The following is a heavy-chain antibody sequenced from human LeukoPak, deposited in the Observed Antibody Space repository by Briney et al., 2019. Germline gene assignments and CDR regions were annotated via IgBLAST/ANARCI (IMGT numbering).Heavy chain of an antibody. Sequence: SETLSLTCAVYGGSFSGYYWSWIRQPPGKGLEWIGEINHSGSTNYSPSLKSRVAISVDTSKNQFSLKLSSVTAADTAVYYCARFVVNDAFDIWGQGTMVTVCS. CDR3: ARFVVNDAFDI. CDR2: INHSGST. V-gene: IGHV4-34*01. CDR1: GGSFSGYY. J-gene: IGHJ3*02.